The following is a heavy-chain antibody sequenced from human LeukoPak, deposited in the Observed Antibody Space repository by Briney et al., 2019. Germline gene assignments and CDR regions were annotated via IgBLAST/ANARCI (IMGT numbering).Heavy chain of an antibody. D-gene: IGHD3-10*01. V-gene: IGHV3-73*01. CDR3: TGNYYGSGSYADFDY. Sequence: GGSLRLSCAASGFTFSGSALHWVRQASGKGLEWVGRIRSTANGYATAYAASVKGRFTISRDDSKSTAYLQMDSLKTEDTAVYYCTGNYYGSGSYADFDYWGQGTLVTVSS. CDR2: IRSTANGYAT. J-gene: IGHJ4*02. CDR1: GFTFSGSA.